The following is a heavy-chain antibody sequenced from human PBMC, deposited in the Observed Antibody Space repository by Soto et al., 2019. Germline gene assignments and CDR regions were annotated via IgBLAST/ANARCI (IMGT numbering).Heavy chain of an antibody. V-gene: IGHV2-70*01. CDR1: GFSLTTGGMC. CDR3: ARILDWNYEKYFDY. J-gene: IGHJ4*02. D-gene: IGHD1-7*01. CDR2: IDWDDNK. Sequence: GSGPTLVNPTQTLTLTCTFSGFSLTTGGMCVSWIRQPPGKALEWLALIDWDDNKYYITSLKTRLTISKDTSKNQVVLTMTNMDPVDTATYYCARILDWNYEKYFDYWGQGTVVTVSS.